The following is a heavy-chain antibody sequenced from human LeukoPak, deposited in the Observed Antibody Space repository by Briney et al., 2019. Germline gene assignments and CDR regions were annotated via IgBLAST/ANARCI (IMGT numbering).Heavy chain of an antibody. CDR1: GGSISSSSYY. D-gene: IGHD3-9*01. CDR3: AREGANILTGYYDGGEIDY. Sequence: PSETLSLTCTVSGGSISSSSYYWGWIRQPPGKGLEWIGSIYYSGSTYYNPSLKSRVTISVGTSKNQFSLKLSSVTAADTAVYYCAREGANILTGYYDGGEIDYWGQGTLVTVSS. V-gene: IGHV4-39*02. J-gene: IGHJ4*02. CDR2: IYYSGST.